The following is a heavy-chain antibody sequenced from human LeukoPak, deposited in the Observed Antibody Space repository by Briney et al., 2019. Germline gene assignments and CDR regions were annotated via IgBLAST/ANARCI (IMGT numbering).Heavy chain of an antibody. CDR1: GFTFSSYE. Sequence: GGSLRLSCAASGFTFSSYEMNWVRQAPGRGLEWVSYISSSGSTIYYADSVKGRFTISRDNAKNSLYLQMNSLRAEDTAVYYCGGGGGNDNYFDYWGQGTLVTVSS. V-gene: IGHV3-48*03. CDR3: GGGGGNDNYFDY. J-gene: IGHJ4*02. CDR2: ISSSGSTI. D-gene: IGHD1-1*01.